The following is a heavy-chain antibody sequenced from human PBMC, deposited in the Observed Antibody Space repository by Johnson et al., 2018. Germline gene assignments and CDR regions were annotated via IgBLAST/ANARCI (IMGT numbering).Heavy chain of an antibody. D-gene: IGHD6-13*01. CDR1: GFTFSSYA. CDR3: ARVPQQTHMAPLFYYGMDV. V-gene: IGHV3-30-3*01. Sequence: QVQLVQSGGGVVQPGRSLRLSCAASGFTFSSYAMHWVRQAPGKGLEWVAVISYDGSNKYYADSVKGRFTISRENSKNTLYLQMNSLRAEDTAVYYCARVPQQTHMAPLFYYGMDVWGQGTTVTVSS. J-gene: IGHJ6*02. CDR2: ISYDGSNK.